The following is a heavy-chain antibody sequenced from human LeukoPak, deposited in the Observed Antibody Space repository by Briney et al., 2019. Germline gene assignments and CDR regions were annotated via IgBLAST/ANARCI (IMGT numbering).Heavy chain of an antibody. D-gene: IGHD1-26*01. CDR3: ATAGSGDSGSYPLDY. CDR2: FDPEDGET. CDR1: GYTLTELS. J-gene: IGHJ4*02. V-gene: IGHV1-24*01. Sequence: GASVKVSCKVSGYTLTELSMHWVRQAPGKGLEWMGGFDPEDGETIYAQKFQGRVTMTEDTSTDTAYMELSSLRSEDTAVYYCATAGSGDSGSYPLDYWAREPWSPSPQ.